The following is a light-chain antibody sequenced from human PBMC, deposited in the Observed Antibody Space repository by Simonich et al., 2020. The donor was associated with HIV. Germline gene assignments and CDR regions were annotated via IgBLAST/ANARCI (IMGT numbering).Light chain of an antibody. V-gene: IGKV4-1*01. Sequence: DIVMTQSPDSLAVSLGERATINCKSSQSVLYSSNNKNYLAWYQQKPGQPPKVLIYWASTRESGVPDRVSGSGSGTDFTLTISSLQAEDVAVYYCQQYYSTPRTFGQGTKVEIK. CDR2: WAS. CDR3: QQYYSTPRT. J-gene: IGKJ1*01. CDR1: QSVLYSSNNKNY.